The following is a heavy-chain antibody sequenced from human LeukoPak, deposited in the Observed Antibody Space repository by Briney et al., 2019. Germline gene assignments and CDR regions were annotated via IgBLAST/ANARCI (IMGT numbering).Heavy chain of an antibody. CDR2: INHSGST. D-gene: IGHD3-10*01. J-gene: IGHJ4*02. CDR3: AREIELQWFGESDY. CDR1: GGSFSGYY. V-gene: IGHV4-34*01. Sequence: PSETLSLTCAVYGGSFSGYYWSWIRQPPGKGLEWIGEINHSGSTNYNPSLKSRVTISVDTSKNQFSLKLSSVTAADTAVYYCAREIELQWFGESDYWGQGTLVTVSS.